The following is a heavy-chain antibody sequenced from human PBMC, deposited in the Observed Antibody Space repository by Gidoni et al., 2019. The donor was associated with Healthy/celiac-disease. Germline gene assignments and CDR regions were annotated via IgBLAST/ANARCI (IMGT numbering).Heavy chain of an antibody. V-gene: IGHV4-34*01. CDR3: ARGREQWLVRVTDARRYSAGVRVYFDY. CDR2: INHSGST. D-gene: IGHD6-19*01. J-gene: IGHJ4*02. CDR1: GGSFSGYY. Sequence: QVQLQQWGAGLLKPSETLSLTCAVYGGSFSGYYWSWIRQPPGKGLEWIGEINHSGSTNYNPSLKSRVTISVDTSKNQFSLKLSSVTAADTAVYYCARGREQWLVRVTDARRYSAGVRVYFDYWGQGTLVTVSS.